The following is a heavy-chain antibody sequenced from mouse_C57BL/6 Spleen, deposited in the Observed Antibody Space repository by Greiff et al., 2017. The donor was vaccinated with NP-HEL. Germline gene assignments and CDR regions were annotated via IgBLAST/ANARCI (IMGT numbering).Heavy chain of an antibody. V-gene: IGHV1-50*01. CDR3: ARSGYYGSSAWFAY. CDR2: LDPSDSYT. Sequence: VQLQQPGAELVKPGASVKLSCKASGYTFTSYWMQWVKQRPGQGLEWIGELDPSDSYTTYNQKFKGKATLTVDTSSSTAYMQLSSLTSEDSAVYYCARSGYYGSSAWFAYWGQGTLVTVSA. CDR1: GYTFTSYW. J-gene: IGHJ3*01. D-gene: IGHD1-1*01.